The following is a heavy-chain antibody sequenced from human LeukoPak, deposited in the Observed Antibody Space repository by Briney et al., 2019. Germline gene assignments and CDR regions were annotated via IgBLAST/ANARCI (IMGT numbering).Heavy chain of an antibody. CDR3: ARGREGYSYDDAFDI. J-gene: IGHJ3*02. CDR1: GFTFSNYA. Sequence: GGSLRLSCAASGFTFSNYAMYWVRQAPGKGLEWVALISHDGSNKDYADSVKGRFTISRDNSKNTLYLQMNSLRAEDAAVYYRARGREGYSYDDAFDIWGQGTMVTVSS. D-gene: IGHD5-18*01. V-gene: IGHV3-30-3*01. CDR2: ISHDGSNK.